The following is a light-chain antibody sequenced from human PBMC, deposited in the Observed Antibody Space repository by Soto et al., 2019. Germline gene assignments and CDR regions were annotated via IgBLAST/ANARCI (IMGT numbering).Light chain of an antibody. V-gene: IGKV1-27*01. J-gene: IGKJ2*01. CDR1: QGISTY. CDR2: GAS. CDR3: QKYNSAPHT. Sequence: DIPMTQSPSSLSASVGDRVTITCRASQGISTYLAWYQQKPGKVPKLLIYGASTLQSGVPSRFSGSGSGTDFTLTISSLQPEDVATYYCQKYNSAPHTFGQGTKLEIK.